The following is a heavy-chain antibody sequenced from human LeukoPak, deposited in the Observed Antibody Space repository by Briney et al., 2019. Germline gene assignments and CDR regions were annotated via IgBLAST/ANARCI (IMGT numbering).Heavy chain of an antibody. Sequence: ASVKVPCKASGYTFTGYYMHWVRQAPGQGLEWMGWINANSGGTNYAEKFQGRVTMTRDTSISTAYLELTRLTSDDTAVYYCARELNYDILTGYKAYWGQGSLVTVSS. CDR1: GYTFTGYY. V-gene: IGHV1-2*02. CDR3: ARELNYDILTGYKAY. CDR2: INANSGGT. J-gene: IGHJ4*02. D-gene: IGHD3-9*01.